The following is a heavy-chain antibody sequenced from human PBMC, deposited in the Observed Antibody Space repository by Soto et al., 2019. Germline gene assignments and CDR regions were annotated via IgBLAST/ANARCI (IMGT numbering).Heavy chain of an antibody. V-gene: IGHV3-23*01. D-gene: IGHD4-17*01. J-gene: IGHJ4*02. CDR3: AKPKYGYYSGCDN. CDR2: ISGRGLSP. CDR1: GFTFHNYA. Sequence: GSLRLSCAAYGFTFHNYALNWVRQAPGPGLEWVSGISGRGLSPYYADSVKGRFTISRDNSKNTLYLGMNSQIAQDTAVYYCAKPKYGYYSGCDNWGQGTLVTVSS.